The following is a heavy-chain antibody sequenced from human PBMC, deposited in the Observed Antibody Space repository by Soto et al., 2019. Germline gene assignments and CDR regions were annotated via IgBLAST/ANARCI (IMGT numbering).Heavy chain of an antibody. V-gene: IGHV4-30-2*01. J-gene: IGHJ4*02. Sequence: QLQLQESGSGLVKPSQTLSLTCAVSGGYISSGGYSWSWIRQPPGKGLEWIGYIYHSGSTYYNPSLKSRVTISVDRSKNQFSLKLSSVTAADTAVYYCPIENDYGGNLANYWGQGTLVTVSS. CDR2: IYHSGST. CDR1: GGYISSGGYS. CDR3: PIENDYGGNLANY. D-gene: IGHD4-17*01.